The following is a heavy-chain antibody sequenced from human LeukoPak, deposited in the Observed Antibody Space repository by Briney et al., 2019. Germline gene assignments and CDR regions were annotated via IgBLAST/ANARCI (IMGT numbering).Heavy chain of an antibody. D-gene: IGHD3-22*01. Sequence: SETLSLTCTVSGGSISGYYWSWIRQPAGKRLEWIGRIYASGSTSYNPSLKSRVTISVDKSKNQFSLTLSSVTAADTVLYYCARVSDYYDTSGYYYAFDYWGQGTLVTVSS. CDR3: ARVSDYYDTSGYYYAFDY. V-gene: IGHV4-4*07. J-gene: IGHJ4*02. CDR2: IYASGST. CDR1: GGSISGYY.